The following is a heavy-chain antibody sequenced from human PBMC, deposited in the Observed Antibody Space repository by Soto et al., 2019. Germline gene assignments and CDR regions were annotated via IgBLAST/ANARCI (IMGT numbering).Heavy chain of an antibody. J-gene: IGHJ5*02. CDR3: ARTRAVRDGYNPNWFDP. Sequence: QVQLVQSGAEVKKPGASVKVSCKASGYTFISYDINWVRQATGQGLEWMGWMNPNSGNTGYAQKFQGRVTMTRNTSISTAYMELSSLRSDDTAVYYCARTRAVRDGYNPNWFDPWGQGTLVTVSP. CDR1: GYTFISYD. V-gene: IGHV1-8*01. CDR2: MNPNSGNT. D-gene: IGHD5-12*01.